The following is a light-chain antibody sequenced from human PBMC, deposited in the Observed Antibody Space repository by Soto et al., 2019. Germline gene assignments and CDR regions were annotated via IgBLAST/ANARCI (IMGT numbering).Light chain of an antibody. J-gene: IGLJ2*01. Sequence: SYALTQPPSVSVSPGQTARITCSGDALPKQYAYWYHQKPGQAPVLVIYKDNERPSGIPERFSGSSSGTTVTLTISGVQAEDEADYYCQSADSSGTYVVFGGGTK. CDR1: ALPKQY. V-gene: IGLV3-25*02. CDR2: KDN. CDR3: QSADSSGTYVV.